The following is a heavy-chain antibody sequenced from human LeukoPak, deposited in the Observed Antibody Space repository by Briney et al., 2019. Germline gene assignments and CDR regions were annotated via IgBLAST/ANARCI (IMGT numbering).Heavy chain of an antibody. V-gene: IGHV4-59*01. J-gene: IGHJ4*02. CDR2: IYYSGST. CDR1: GGSISSYY. CDR3: VRTPYYDFWSGYPYYFDY. D-gene: IGHD3-3*01. Sequence: SETLSLTCTVSGGSISSYYWSWIRQPPGKGLEWIGYIYYSGSTNYNPSLKSRVTISVDTSKNQFSLKLSSVTAADTAVYYFVRTPYYDFWSGYPYYFDYWGQGTLVTASS.